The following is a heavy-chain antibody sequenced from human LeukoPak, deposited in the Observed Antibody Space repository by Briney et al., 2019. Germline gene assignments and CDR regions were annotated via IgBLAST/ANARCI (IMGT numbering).Heavy chain of an antibody. V-gene: IGHV3-53*01. J-gene: IGHJ4*02. CDR2: IYSGGST. Sequence: GGSLRLSCAASGFTVSSNYMSWVRQAPGKGLEWVSVIYSGGSTYYADSVKGRFTISRDNAKNSVYLQMNSLRVEDTAVYYCVRTVAYWGQGAPVIVSS. D-gene: IGHD2-21*01. CDR3: VRTVAY. CDR1: GFTVSSNY.